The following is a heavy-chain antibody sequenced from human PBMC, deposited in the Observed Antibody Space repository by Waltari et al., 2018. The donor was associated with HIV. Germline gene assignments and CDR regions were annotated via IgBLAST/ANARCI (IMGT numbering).Heavy chain of an antibody. CDR2: ISSTSYYI. V-gene: IGHV3-21*02. CDR3: ARDIAVADRSDY. Sequence: EVQLVESGGGLAKTGGSLSLSCVVSGSTFSTYSMHWVRQATGKGLEWISSISSTSYYIYDADSVKGRFTISRDNAKNSLYLQMNSLRAEDTALYYCARDIAVADRSDYWGQGTLVTVSS. J-gene: IGHJ4*02. CDR1: GSTFSTYS. D-gene: IGHD6-19*01.